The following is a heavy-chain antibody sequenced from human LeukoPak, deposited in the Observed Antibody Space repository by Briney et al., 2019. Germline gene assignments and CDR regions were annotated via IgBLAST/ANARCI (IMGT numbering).Heavy chain of an antibody. CDR3: TRTYCSSTSCYENY. CDR1: GFTFGDYA. J-gene: IGHJ4*02. CDR2: IRSKAYGGTT. Sequence: GGSLRLSCTASGFTFGDYAMSWVRQAPGKGLEWVGFIRSKAYGGTTEYAASVKGRFTISRDDSKSIAYLQMNSLKTKDTAVYYCTRTYCSSTSCYENYWGQGTLVTVSS. V-gene: IGHV3-49*04. D-gene: IGHD2-2*01.